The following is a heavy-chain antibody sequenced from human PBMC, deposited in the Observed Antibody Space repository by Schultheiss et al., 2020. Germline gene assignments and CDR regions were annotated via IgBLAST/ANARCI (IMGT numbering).Heavy chain of an antibody. V-gene: IGHV1-18*01. CDR2: ISAYNGNT. J-gene: IGHJ6*04. Sequence: ASVKVSCKASGYTFTSYGISWVRQAPGQGLEWMGWISAYNGNTNYAQKLQGRVTMTTDTSTSTAYMELRSLRSDDTAVYYCARGLGDYYGSGSYYNPSYYYGMDVWGKGTTVTVAS. CDR1: GYTFTSYG. D-gene: IGHD3-10*01. CDR3: ARGLGDYYGSGSYYNPSYYYGMDV.